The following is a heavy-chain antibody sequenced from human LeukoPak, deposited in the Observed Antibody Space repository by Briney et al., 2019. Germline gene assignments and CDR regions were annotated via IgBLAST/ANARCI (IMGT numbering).Heavy chain of an antibody. CDR1: GFTFSSYA. CDR3: ARSQWVGPGTWFDP. CDR2: ISGSGGST. Sequence: PGGSLRLSCAASGFTFSSYAMSWVRQAPGKGLEWVSAISGSGGSTYYADSVKGRFTISRDNSKNTLYLQMNSLRAEDTAMYYCARSQWVGPGTWFDPWGLGTLVTVSS. V-gene: IGHV3-23*01. J-gene: IGHJ5*02. D-gene: IGHD6-19*01.